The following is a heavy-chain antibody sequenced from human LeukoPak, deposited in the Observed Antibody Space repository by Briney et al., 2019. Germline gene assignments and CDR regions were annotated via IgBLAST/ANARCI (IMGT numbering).Heavy chain of an antibody. CDR1: GGSISSSGYY. V-gene: IGHV4-39*02. CDR2: LFYTGST. D-gene: IGHD5-12*01. Sequence: SETLSLTCIVSGGSISSSGYYWGWIRQSPGKGMEWIASLFYTGSTHYNPSLKSRVTISGDTSKNQFSLNVWSVTAADTAVYYCAREGVRGYSGYDSPYYFDYWGQGTLVTVSS. CDR3: AREGVRGYSGYDSPYYFDY. J-gene: IGHJ4*02.